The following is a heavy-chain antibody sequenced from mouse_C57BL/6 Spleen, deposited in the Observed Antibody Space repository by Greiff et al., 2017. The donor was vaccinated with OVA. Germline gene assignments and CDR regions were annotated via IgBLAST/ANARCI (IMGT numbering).Heavy chain of an antibody. Sequence: VQRVESGAELVKPGASVKISCKASGYAFSSYWMNWVKQRPGKGLEWIGQIYPGDGDTNYNGNFKGKATLTADKSSSTAYMQLSSLTSEDAAVYFCARSRDDYARDDWGQGTTLTVSS. CDR2: IYPGDGDT. CDR3: ARSRDDYARDD. CDR1: GYAFSSYW. J-gene: IGHJ2*01. V-gene: IGHV1-80*01. D-gene: IGHD2-4*01.